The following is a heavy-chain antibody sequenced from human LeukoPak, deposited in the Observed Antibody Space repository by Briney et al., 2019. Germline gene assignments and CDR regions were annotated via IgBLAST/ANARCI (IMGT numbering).Heavy chain of an antibody. D-gene: IGHD3-22*01. Sequence: ASVKVSCKVSGYTLTELSMHWVRQAPGKGLERMGGFDPEDGETIYAQKFQGRVTMTEDTSTDTAYMELSSLRSEDTAVYYCATYLRETYYYDSSGYRPYFDYWGQGTLVTVSS. CDR3: ATYLRETYYYDSSGYRPYFDY. CDR2: FDPEDGET. V-gene: IGHV1-24*01. CDR1: GYTLTELS. J-gene: IGHJ4*02.